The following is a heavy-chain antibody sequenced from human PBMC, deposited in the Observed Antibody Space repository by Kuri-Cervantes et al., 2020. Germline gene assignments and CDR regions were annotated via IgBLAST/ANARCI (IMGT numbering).Heavy chain of an antibody. Sequence: SETLSLTCTVPGGSISSYYWSWIRQPAGKGLEWIGRIYTSGSTNYNPSLKSRVTMSVDTSKNQFSLKLSSVTAADTAVYYCARGLGSSGWSLTRLPDNWFDPWGRGTLVTVSS. CDR2: IYTSGST. CDR1: GGSISSYY. V-gene: IGHV4-4*07. CDR3: ARGLGSSGWSLTRLPDNWFDP. D-gene: IGHD6-19*01. J-gene: IGHJ5*02.